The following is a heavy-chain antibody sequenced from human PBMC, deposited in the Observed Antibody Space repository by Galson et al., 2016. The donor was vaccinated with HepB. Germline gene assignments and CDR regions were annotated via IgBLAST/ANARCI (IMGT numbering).Heavy chain of an antibody. V-gene: IGHV3-33*01. Sequence: SLRLSCAASGFTFSNYGMHWVRQAPGKGLEWVAVIRYDGSKKYYADSVKGRFTNSRDNSKNTLYLQMDSLRAEDTALYYCAREDQYYYFYGLDVWGQGTTVTVSS. CDR3: AREDQYYYFYGLDV. J-gene: IGHJ6*02. CDR1: GFTFSNYG. CDR2: IRYDGSKK.